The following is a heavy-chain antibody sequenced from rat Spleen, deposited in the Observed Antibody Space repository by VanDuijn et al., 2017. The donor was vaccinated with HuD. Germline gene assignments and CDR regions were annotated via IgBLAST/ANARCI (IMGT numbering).Heavy chain of an antibody. Sequence: VQLKESGPGLVQPSQSLSLTCSVTGYSITNNYWGWIRKFPGNKMEWIGHISYSNSTNYNPSLKSRISITRDTSKNQFFLQLNSVTTEDTATYFCARYRATIDWYFDFWGPGTMVTVSS. V-gene: IGHV3-1*01. D-gene: IGHD1-10*01. J-gene: IGHJ1*01. CDR2: ISYSNST. CDR1: GYSITNNY. CDR3: ARYRATIDWYFDF.